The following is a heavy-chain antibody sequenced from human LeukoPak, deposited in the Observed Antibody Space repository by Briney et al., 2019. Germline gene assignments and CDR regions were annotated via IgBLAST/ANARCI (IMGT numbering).Heavy chain of an antibody. CDR1: GYTFTTYY. CDR2: INAGNGNT. CDR3: ARFDRGYLDY. J-gene: IGHJ4*02. Sequence: ASVKVSCKASGYTFTTYYMHWMRQAPGQRLEWMGWINAGNGNTKYSQEFQGRVTITRDTSASTAYMELSSLRSEDMAVYYCARFDRGYLDYWGQGTLVTVSS. D-gene: IGHD3-9*01. V-gene: IGHV1-3*03.